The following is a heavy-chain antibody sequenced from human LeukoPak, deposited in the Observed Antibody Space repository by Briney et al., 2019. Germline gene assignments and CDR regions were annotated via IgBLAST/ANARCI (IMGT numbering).Heavy chain of an antibody. Sequence: GGSLRLSRAASGFTFDDYGMSWVRQAPGKGLEWVSGINWNGGSTGYADSVKGRFTISRDNAKNSLYLQMNSLRAEDTALYYCARNYGSGSYQLPFDYWGQGTLVTVSS. V-gene: IGHV3-20*04. CDR2: INWNGGST. D-gene: IGHD3-10*01. CDR3: ARNYGSGSYQLPFDY. J-gene: IGHJ4*02. CDR1: GFTFDDYG.